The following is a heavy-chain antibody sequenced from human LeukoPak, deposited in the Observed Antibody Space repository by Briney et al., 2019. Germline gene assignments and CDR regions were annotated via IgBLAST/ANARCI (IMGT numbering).Heavy chain of an antibody. J-gene: IGHJ3*01. Sequence: SETLSLTCTVSGCSVSSYYWSWIRQPPGKGLEWIGYIYYSGSTNYNRALRSGVTISVDTSKHQFYLQFTSVTAAETAVYYCARHGRATLIVGFLHAFHVRRQPSIVTVSS. V-gene: IGHV4-59*08. CDR2: IYYSGST. CDR3: ARHGRATLIVGFLHAFHV. CDR1: GCSVSSYY. D-gene: IGHD3-22*01.